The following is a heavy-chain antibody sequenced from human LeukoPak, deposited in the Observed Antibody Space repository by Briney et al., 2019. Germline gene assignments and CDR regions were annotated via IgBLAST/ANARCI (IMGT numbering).Heavy chain of an antibody. V-gene: IGHV3-74*03. CDR1: GFTFSGCW. D-gene: IGHD3-22*01. CDR2: INSDGSST. CDR3: ARGLVHDTSGYYSDY. J-gene: IGHJ4*02. Sequence: GGSLRLSCAASGFTFSGCWMHWVRQAPGQGLVWVSRINSDGSSTTYADSVKGRFTVSRYNAKNTLYLQMDTLRAEDSAVYYCARGLVHDTSGYYSDYWGQGILVTVSS.